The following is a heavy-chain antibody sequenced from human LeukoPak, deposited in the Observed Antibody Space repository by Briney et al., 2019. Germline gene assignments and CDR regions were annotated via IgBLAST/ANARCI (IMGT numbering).Heavy chain of an antibody. CDR3: ARAYYDYVWGSYRFDY. CDR2: IYTSGST. CDR1: GGSLSSGSYY. V-gene: IGHV4-61*02. D-gene: IGHD3-16*02. J-gene: IGHJ4*02. Sequence: SETLSLTCTVSGGSLSSGSYYWSWIRQPAGKGLEWIGRIYTSGSTNYNPSLKSRVTISVDTSKNQFSLKLSSVTAADTAVYYCARAYYDYVWGSYRFDYWGQGTLVTVSS.